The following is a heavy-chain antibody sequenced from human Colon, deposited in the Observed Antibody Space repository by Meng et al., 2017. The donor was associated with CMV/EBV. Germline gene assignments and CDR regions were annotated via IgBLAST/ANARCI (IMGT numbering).Heavy chain of an antibody. V-gene: IGHV1-18*01. J-gene: IGHJ4*02. Sequence: CKASGYTFGIFGITWVRQAPGQGLEWVGWISVENGNTNYAQKFQGRVTLTTDTSTKTAYMDLRGLRSDDSAVYYCARAGAAVTTHFDLWGQGTLVTVSS. CDR1: GYTFGIFG. D-gene: IGHD4-17*01. CDR2: ISVENGNT. CDR3: ARAGAAVTTHFDL.